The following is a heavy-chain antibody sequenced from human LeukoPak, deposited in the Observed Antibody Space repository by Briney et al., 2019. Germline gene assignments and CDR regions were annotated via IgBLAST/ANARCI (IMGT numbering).Heavy chain of an antibody. CDR1: GGSISSGGYY. CDR2: IYYSGST. V-gene: IGHV4-31*03. Sequence: SETLSLTCTVSGGSISSGGYYWSWIRRHPGKGLEWIGYIYYSGSTYYNPSLKSRVTISVDTSKNQFSLKLSSVTAADTAVYYCARVYTTGIVVDYWGQGTLVTVSS. J-gene: IGHJ4*02. CDR3: ARVYTTGIVVDY. D-gene: IGHD3-22*01.